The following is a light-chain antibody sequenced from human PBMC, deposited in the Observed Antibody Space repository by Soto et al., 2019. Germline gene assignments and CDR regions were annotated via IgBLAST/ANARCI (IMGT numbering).Light chain of an antibody. CDR1: LDIRKR. CDR3: QKYDNVPPGYT. CDR2: AAS. J-gene: IGKJ2*01. Sequence: DFQMTQSPSSLSASVGERITITCRTSLDIRKRLVWYQQKPGRVPNLLIYAASILQSGVPSRFSGSGSGTDFTLTISSLTPEDAATDYCQKYDNVPPGYTFGRGTKVEIK. V-gene: IGKV1-27*01.